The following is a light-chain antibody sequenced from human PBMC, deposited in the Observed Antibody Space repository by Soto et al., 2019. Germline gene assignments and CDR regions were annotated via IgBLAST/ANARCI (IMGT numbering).Light chain of an antibody. CDR1: QSVGSS. CDR3: QQRSNWPGFT. J-gene: IGKJ3*01. CDR2: DAS. V-gene: IGKV3-11*01. Sequence: EVVLTQSPATLSLSPGERATLSCRASQSVGSSLAWYQQKPGQTPRLLIYDASNRATGIPARFSGSGSGTDFTLTISSLEPEDFAIYYCQQRSNWPGFTVGPGTKVDIK.